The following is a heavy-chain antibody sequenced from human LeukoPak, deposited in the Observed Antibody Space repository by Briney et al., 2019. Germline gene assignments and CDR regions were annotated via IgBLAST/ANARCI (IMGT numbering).Heavy chain of an antibody. CDR2: ISSSSSTI. V-gene: IGHV3-48*01. CDR1: GFTFSSYS. CDR3: AKDTSIGRYCTNGVCSPFDY. D-gene: IGHD2-8*01. Sequence: GGSLRLSCAASGFTFSSYSMNWVRQAPGKGLEWVSYISSSSSTIYYAGSVKGRFTISRDNAKNSLFLQMNSLRADDTAVYYCAKDTSIGRYCTNGVCSPFDYWGQGTLVTVSS. J-gene: IGHJ4*02.